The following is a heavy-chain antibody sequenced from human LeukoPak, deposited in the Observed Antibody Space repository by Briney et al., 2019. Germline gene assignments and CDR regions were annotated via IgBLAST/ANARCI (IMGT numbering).Heavy chain of an antibody. CDR3: ARSDKGEYQSYYYYYVDV. CDR2: IIPIFGTA. CDR1: GGTFSSNP. D-gene: IGHD3-16*01. J-gene: IGHJ6*03. V-gene: IGHV1-69*05. Sequence: GASVKVSCKASGGTFSSNPISWVRQAPGQGLEWMGRIIPIFGTANYAQKFQGRVTIITDESTSTAYMELSSLRSEDTAVYYCARSDKGEYQSYYYYYVDVWGKGTMVTVSS.